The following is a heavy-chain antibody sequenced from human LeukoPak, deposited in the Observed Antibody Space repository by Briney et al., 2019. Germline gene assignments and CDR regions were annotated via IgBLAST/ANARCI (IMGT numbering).Heavy chain of an antibody. Sequence: GGSVRLSCAASGFTFSSYTMNWVRQAPGKGLEWVSSISYSSSYIYYADSVKGRFTISRDNAKNSLYLQMNSLRADDTAVYYCARGYYYGSGSYFDYWGQGTLVTVPS. CDR3: ARGYYYGSGSYFDY. CDR2: ISYSSSYI. V-gene: IGHV3-21*01. J-gene: IGHJ4*02. CDR1: GFTFSSYT. D-gene: IGHD3-10*01.